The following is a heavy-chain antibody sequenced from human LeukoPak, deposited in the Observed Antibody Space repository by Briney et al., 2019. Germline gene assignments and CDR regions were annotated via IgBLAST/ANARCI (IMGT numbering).Heavy chain of an antibody. V-gene: IGHV1-69*04. CDR1: GGTFSSYA. D-gene: IGHD2-15*01. J-gene: IGHJ6*02. CDR3: ARDNCSGGSCYVYYGMDV. Sequence: SVKVSCKASGGTFSSYAISWVRQAPGQGLEWMGRIIPILGIANYAQKFQGRVTITADKSTSTAYMELSSLRSEDTAVYYCARDNCSGGSCYVYYGMDVWGQGTTVTVS. CDR2: IIPILGIA.